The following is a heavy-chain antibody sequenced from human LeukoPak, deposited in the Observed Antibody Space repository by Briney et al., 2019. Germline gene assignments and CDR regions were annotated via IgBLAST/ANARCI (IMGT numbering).Heavy chain of an antibody. V-gene: IGHV4-31*03. CDR3: ARAIPLDIVVVPGSWFDP. Sequence: PSQTLSLTCTVSGGSISSGGYYWRWLRQHPGKGLEWIGYIYYSGSTYYNPSLKSRVTISVDTSKNQFSLKLSSVTAADTAVYYCARAIPLDIVVVPGSWFDPWGQGTLVTVSS. CDR2: IYYSGST. D-gene: IGHD2-2*01. CDR1: GGSISSGGYY. J-gene: IGHJ5*02.